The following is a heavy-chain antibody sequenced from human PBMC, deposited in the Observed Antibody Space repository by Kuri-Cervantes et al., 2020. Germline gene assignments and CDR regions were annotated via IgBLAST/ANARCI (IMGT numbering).Heavy chain of an antibody. CDR1: GYTFTSYY. Sequence: ASVKVSCKASGYTFTSYYMHWVRQAPGQGLEWMGIINPSGGSTSHAQKFQGRVTMTRDTSTSTVYMELSSLRSEDTAVYYCASEFPSSDSSGYGLGYWGQGTLVTVSS. D-gene: IGHD3-22*01. J-gene: IGHJ4*02. CDR3: ASEFPSSDSSGYGLGY. CDR2: INPSGGST. V-gene: IGHV1-46*01.